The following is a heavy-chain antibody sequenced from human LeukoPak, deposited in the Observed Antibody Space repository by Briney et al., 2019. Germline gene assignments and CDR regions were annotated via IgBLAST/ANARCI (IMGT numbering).Heavy chain of an antibody. Sequence: PGGSLRLSCAASGFTFSSYAMSWVRQAPGKGLEWVSAISGSGGSTYYADSVKGRFTISRDNSKNTLYLQMNSLRAEDTALYYCASQEDDYVDYFDYWGQGTLVTVSS. J-gene: IGHJ4*02. D-gene: IGHD4-17*01. CDR3: ASQEDDYVDYFDY. CDR1: GFTFSSYA. CDR2: ISGSGGST. V-gene: IGHV3-23*01.